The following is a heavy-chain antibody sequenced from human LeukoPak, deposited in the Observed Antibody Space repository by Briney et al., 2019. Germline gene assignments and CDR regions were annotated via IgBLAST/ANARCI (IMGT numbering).Heavy chain of an antibody. V-gene: IGHV1-69*05. CDR1: GGTFSSYA. CDR2: IIPIFGTA. D-gene: IGHD3-22*01. CDR3: ARSNYDDSSGYCDY. J-gene: IGHJ4*02. Sequence: SVKVSCKASGGTFSSYAISWVRQAPGQGLEWMGRIIPIFGTANYAQKFQGRVTITTDESTSTAHMELSSLRSEDTAVYYCARSNYDDSSGYCDYWGQGTLVTVSS.